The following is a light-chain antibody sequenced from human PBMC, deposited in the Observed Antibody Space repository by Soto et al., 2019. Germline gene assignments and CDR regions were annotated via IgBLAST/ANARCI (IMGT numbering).Light chain of an antibody. V-gene: IGLV2-14*01. CDR3: SSYTSTRTRVL. CDR2: EVS. Sequence: QSALTQPASVSGSPGQSISISCTGTSSDVGGYNHVSWYQQHPGKAPKLLIYEVSNRPSGVSSRFSGSKSANTASLTISGLQAEDEADYYCSSYTSTRTRVLLGGGTKLTVL. J-gene: IGLJ2*01. CDR1: SSDVGGYNH.